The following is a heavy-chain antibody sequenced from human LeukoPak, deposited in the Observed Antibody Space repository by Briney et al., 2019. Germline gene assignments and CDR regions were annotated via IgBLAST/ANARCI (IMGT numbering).Heavy chain of an antibody. CDR2: IVGSGDST. D-gene: IGHD3-16*01. V-gene: IGHV3-23*01. CDR1: GFTFSSYA. J-gene: IGHJ4*02. CDR3: VKALGGELAVLVY. Sequence: GGSLRLSCAASGFTFSSYAMSWVRQTPEKGLEWASGIVGSGDSTHYADSVKGRFTISRDNSKNTMYLQMNSLRAEDTAVYYCVKALGGELAVLVYWGQGTLVTVCS.